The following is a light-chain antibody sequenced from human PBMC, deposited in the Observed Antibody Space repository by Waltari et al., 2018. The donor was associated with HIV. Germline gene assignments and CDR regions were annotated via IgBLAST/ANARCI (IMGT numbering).Light chain of an antibody. J-gene: IGKJ2*01. CDR2: KTS. CDR1: LSNY. V-gene: IGKV1-5*03. Sequence: DIQMAQSPATLSASVGDTVSITCRGSLSNYVAWYKQKPGKGPSLLIYKTSLLHSEVPSSFSGSASGTQFTLTIRSLEPGDFATYYCQQDQTFGQGTKLDI. CDR3: QQDQT.